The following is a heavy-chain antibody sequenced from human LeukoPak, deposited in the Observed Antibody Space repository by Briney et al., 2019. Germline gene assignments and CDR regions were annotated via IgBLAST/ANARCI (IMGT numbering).Heavy chain of an antibody. CDR2: INSDGSST. CDR3: VIWSGSEDV. V-gene: IGHV3-74*01. D-gene: IGHD3-3*01. Sequence: GESLRLSCAASGFSFSTFAMHWVRQAPGKGLVWVSRINSDGSSTSYADSVKGRFTISRDNAKNTLYLQMNSLRAEDTAVYYCVIWSGSEDVWGKGTTVTVSS. CDR1: GFSFSTFA. J-gene: IGHJ6*04.